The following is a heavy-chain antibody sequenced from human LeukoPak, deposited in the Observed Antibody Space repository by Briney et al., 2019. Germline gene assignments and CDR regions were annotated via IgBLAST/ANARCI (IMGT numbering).Heavy chain of an antibody. V-gene: IGHV1-69*05. CDR3: ARMTFGYSYGWNAFDI. Sequence: SVKLSCKASGGTSSSYAISWVRQAPGQGLEWMGRIIPIFGTANYTQNFQGRVTITTDESTGTAYMKLCSLRSEDTAVYYCARMTFGYSYGWNAFDIWGQGTMVTVSS. CDR2: IIPIFGTA. CDR1: GGTSSSYA. D-gene: IGHD5-18*01. J-gene: IGHJ3*02.